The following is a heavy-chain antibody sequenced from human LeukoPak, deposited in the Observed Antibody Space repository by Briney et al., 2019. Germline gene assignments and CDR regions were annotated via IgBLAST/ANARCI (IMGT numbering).Heavy chain of an antibody. CDR1: GFTFSSYW. CDR2: IKQDGSEK. J-gene: IGHJ4*02. CDR3: AREGATAGSGYYFDY. Sequence: GSLRLSCAASGFTFSSYWMSWVRQAPGKGLEWVANIKQDGSEKYYVDSVKGRFTISRDNTKKSLYLQMNSLRAEDTAVYYCAREGATAGSGYYFDYWGQGSLVTVSS. V-gene: IGHV3-7*01. D-gene: IGHD6-13*01.